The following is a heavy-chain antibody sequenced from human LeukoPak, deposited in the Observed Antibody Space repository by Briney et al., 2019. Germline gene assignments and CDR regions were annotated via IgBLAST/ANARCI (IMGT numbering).Heavy chain of an antibody. D-gene: IGHD3-10*01. Sequence: SETLSLTCTVSGGSISPLYWGWIRQPPGKGLEFIGYIYYSGTTNYHPSLRSRVTLSVDTSKNQFSLKLSSVTAADTAVYYCARGGVAAKYYFDYWGPGTLVTVSS. V-gene: IGHV4-59*11. CDR3: ARGGVAAKYYFDY. CDR1: GGSISPLY. CDR2: IYYSGTT. J-gene: IGHJ4*02.